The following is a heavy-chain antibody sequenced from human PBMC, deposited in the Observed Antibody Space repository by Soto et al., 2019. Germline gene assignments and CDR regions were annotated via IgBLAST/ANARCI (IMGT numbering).Heavy chain of an antibody. J-gene: IGHJ4*02. V-gene: IGHV4-30-4*01. Sequence: QVQLQESGPGLVKPSQTLSLTCTVSGGSISSGDYYWSWIRQPPGKGLEWIGYIYYSGSTYYNPSLKGRVTISVDTSKNQFSLKLSSVTAADTAVYYCARVGGFGATTMDYWGQGTLVTVSS. CDR1: GGSISSGDYY. CDR3: ARVGGFGATTMDY. D-gene: IGHD3-10*01. CDR2: IYYSGST.